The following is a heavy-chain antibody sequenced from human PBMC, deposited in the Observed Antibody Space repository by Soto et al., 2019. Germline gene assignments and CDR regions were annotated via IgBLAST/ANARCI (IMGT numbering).Heavy chain of an antibody. D-gene: IGHD6-19*01. V-gene: IGHV3-23*01. Sequence: EVQLLESGGGLVQPGGSLRLSCAASGFTFSSYAMSWVRQAPGKGLEWVSAISGSGGSTYYADSVKGRFTISRDNSKNTLYLQMNSLRAEDTAVYYCAKRTAYSSGWFDAFDIWGRGTMVTVSS. CDR2: ISGSGGST. CDR3: AKRTAYSSGWFDAFDI. CDR1: GFTFSSYA. J-gene: IGHJ3*02.